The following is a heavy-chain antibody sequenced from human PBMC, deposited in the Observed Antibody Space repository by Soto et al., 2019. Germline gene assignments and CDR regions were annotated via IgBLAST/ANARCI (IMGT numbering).Heavy chain of an antibody. Sequence: QVQLVQSGAEVKKPGSSVKVSCKASGGTFSSYAISWVRQAPGLGLEWMGGIIPMFGTANYAQKFQGRVTITADESTSTAYMELSSLRSEDTAVYYCVRLGTVAGGRFDFTDYWGQGTLVTVSS. CDR2: IIPMFGTA. D-gene: IGHD6-19*01. J-gene: IGHJ4*02. V-gene: IGHV1-69*01. CDR1: GGTFSSYA. CDR3: VRLGTVAGGRFDFTDY.